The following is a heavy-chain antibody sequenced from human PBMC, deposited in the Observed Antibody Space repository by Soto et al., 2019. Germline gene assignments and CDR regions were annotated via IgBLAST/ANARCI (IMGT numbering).Heavy chain of an antibody. CDR2: ISAYNGNT. D-gene: IGHD1-1*01. V-gene: IGHV1-18*01. J-gene: IGHJ6*02. CDR1: GYTFTSYG. Sequence: GASVKVSCKASGYTFTSYGISWVRQAPGQGLEWMGWISAYNGNTNYAQKLQGRVTMTTDTSTSTAYMELRSLRSDDTAVYYCARDSAINQERHDESDPSTYGMDVWGQGTTVTVSS. CDR3: ARDSAINQERHDESDPSTYGMDV.